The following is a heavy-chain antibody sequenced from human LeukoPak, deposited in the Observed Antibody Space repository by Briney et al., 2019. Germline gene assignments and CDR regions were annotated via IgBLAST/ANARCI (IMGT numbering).Heavy chain of an antibody. Sequence: SETLSLTCTVSGGSISSGGYYWSWIRQHPGKGLEWIGYIYYSGSTYYNPSLKSRVTISVDTSKNQFSLKLSSVTAADTAVYYCARLDIAVTSYYFDYWGQGTLVTVSS. CDR2: IYYSGST. V-gene: IGHV4-31*03. CDR3: ARLDIAVTSYYFDY. D-gene: IGHD6-19*01. CDR1: GGSISSGGYY. J-gene: IGHJ4*02.